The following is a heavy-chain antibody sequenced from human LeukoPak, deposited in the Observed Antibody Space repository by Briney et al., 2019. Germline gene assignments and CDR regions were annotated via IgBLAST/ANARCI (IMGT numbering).Heavy chain of an antibody. CDR1: GFTFDDYG. CDR3: GKDMGPRGVGATPHY. J-gene: IGHJ4*02. Sequence: GGSLRLSCAASGFTFDDYGMSWVRQAPGKGLEWVSSISWNGGRIGYADSMKGRFTISRDNSKNSLYLQMNSLRTEDTGFYYCGKDMGPRGVGATPHYWGQGTLVTVSS. V-gene: IGHV3-20*04. CDR2: ISWNGGRI. D-gene: IGHD1-26*01.